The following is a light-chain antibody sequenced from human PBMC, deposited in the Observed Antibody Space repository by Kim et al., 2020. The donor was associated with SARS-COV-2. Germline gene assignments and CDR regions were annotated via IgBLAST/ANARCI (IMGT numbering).Light chain of an antibody. CDR1: QSVTIN. V-gene: IGKV3-15*01. CDR2: GAS. Sequence: EIVMTQSPATLSVSPGEGATLSCRASQSVTINLAWYQQKPGQAPRLLMYGASTRATNIPARFSGSGSGTEFTLTISSLQSEDFAVYYCQQYKNWPRTFGQGTKVDIK. CDR3: QQYKNWPRT. J-gene: IGKJ1*01.